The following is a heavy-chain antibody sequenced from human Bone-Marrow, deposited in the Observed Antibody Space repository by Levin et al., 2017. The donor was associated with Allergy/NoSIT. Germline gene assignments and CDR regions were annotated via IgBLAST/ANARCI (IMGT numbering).Heavy chain of an antibody. CDR1: GFTFRSYD. Sequence: LSLTCAASGFTFRSYDMNWVRQAPGKGLEWISYITGSSAPIHYADSVKGRFTISRDNAKNSLFLQMNSPRAEDTAVYYCVRRIDTWGQGTMVTVSP. J-gene: IGHJ3*02. CDR2: ITGSSAPI. V-gene: IGHV3-48*03. CDR3: VRRIDT.